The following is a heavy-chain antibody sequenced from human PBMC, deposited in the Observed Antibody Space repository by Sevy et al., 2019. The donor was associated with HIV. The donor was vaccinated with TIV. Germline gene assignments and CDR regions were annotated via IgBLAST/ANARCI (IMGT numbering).Heavy chain of an antibody. D-gene: IGHD6-19*01. CDR2: ISSNGGST. Sequence: GGSLRLSCSASGFTFSSYAMHWVRQAPGKGLEYVSAISSNGGSTYYADSVKGRFTISRDNSKNTLYLQMSSLRAEDTGVYYCVNARGWYGGYFDYWGQGTLVTVSS. J-gene: IGHJ4*02. V-gene: IGHV3-64D*06. CDR1: GFTFSSYA. CDR3: VNARGWYGGYFDY.